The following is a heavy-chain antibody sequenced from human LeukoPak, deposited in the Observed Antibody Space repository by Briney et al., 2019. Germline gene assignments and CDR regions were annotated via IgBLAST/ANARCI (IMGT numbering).Heavy chain of an antibody. CDR3: ARVVIDAFDI. J-gene: IGHJ3*02. CDR1: GLTLSSYE. Sequence: PGGSLRLSCAASGLTLSSYEMDCASQAAGRGLGWVSSISSRGSTITYAECVKGRFHISRDNAKNPRYLQLNSLRARPTAMYYCARVVIDAFDIWGQGTKVTVSS. V-gene: IGHV3-48*03. CDR2: ISSRGSTI. D-gene: IGHD3-22*01.